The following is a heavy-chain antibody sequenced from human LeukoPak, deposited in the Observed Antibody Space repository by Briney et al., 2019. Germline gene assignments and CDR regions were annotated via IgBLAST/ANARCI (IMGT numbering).Heavy chain of an antibody. CDR3: ATDYLPDSSGPLDY. CDR1: GYTLTELS. D-gene: IGHD3-22*01. Sequence: ASVTVSFKVSGYTLTELSMHWVRQAPAKGLEWMGVFDPEDGETIYAQKFQGGVTMTEDTSTDTAYMELSRLRSEDTAVYYCATDYLPDSSGPLDYWGQGTLVTVSS. J-gene: IGHJ4*02. V-gene: IGHV1-24*01. CDR2: FDPEDGET.